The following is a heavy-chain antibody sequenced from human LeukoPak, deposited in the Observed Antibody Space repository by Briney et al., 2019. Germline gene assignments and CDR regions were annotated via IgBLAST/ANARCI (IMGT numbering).Heavy chain of an antibody. J-gene: IGHJ3*02. CDR3: AKDFGVPMGDAFDI. CDR1: GFTVSTNY. Sequence: PGGSLRLSCAASGFTVSTNYMSWVRQAPGKGLEWVSAISGSGGSKFYADSVKSRFTISRDNSKNTLYLQMNSLRAEDTAVYYCAKDFGVPMGDAFDIWGQGTMVTVSS. V-gene: IGHV3-23*01. CDR2: ISGSGGSK. D-gene: IGHD2-8*01.